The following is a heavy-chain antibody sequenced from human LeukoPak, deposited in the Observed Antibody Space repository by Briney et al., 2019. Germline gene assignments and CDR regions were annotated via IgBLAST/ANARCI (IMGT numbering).Heavy chain of an antibody. CDR2: ISYDGNKK. J-gene: IGHJ4*02. D-gene: IGHD5-18*01. CDR3: ARANGQLWTTPDY. CDR1: GLIFSNYG. V-gene: IGHV3-30*03. Sequence: PGGSLRLSCAASGLIFSNYGMHWVRQAPGTGLEWLAVISYDGNKKFYANSVKGRFTISRDNSKHTLHLQMISLRVDDTALYYCARANGQLWTTPDYWGQGTLVTVSS.